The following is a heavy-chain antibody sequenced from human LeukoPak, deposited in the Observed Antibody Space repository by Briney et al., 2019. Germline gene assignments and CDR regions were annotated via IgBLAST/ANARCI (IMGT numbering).Heavy chain of an antibody. D-gene: IGHD6-19*01. CDR2: IYSDGST. CDR1: GFTVSSNY. CDR3: ARDPGSGWDPYYFDK. V-gene: IGHV3-53*05. J-gene: IGHJ4*02. Sequence: GGSLRLSCAASGFTVSSNYMSWVRQAPGKGLEWVSIIYSDGSTYYADSVKGRFTISRDNSKNTLYLQMNSLRDEDTAVYYCARDPGSGWDPYYFDKWGQGTLVTVSS.